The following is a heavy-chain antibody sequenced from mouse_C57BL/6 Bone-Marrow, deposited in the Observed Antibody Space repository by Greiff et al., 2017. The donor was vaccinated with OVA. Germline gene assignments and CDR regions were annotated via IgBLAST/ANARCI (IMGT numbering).Heavy chain of an antibody. Sequence: EVKLQESGGDLVKPGGSLKLSCAASGFTFSSYGMSWVRQTPDKRLEWVATISSGGSYTYYPDSVKGRFIISRDNAKNTLYLQMSSLKSEDTAMYYCERGFDYWCQGTTLTVSS. CDR1: GFTFSSYG. J-gene: IGHJ2*01. V-gene: IGHV5-6*01. CDR2: ISSGGSYT. CDR3: ERGFDY.